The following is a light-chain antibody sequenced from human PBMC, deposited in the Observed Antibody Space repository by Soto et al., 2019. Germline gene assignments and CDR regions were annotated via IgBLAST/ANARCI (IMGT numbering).Light chain of an antibody. CDR2: EGS. V-gene: IGLV2-23*01. Sequence: QSALTQPASVSGSPGQSITISCTGTSSDVGSYNLVSWYQQHPGKAPKLMIYEGSKRPSGVSNRFSGSKSGNTASLTISGLQAEDEPDYYCCSYVGSSTFYVFGTGTKLTVL. CDR3: CSYVGSSTFYV. J-gene: IGLJ1*01. CDR1: SSDVGSYNL.